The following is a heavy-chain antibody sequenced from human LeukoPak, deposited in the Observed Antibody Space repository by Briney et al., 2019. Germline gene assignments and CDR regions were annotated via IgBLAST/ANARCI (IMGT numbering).Heavy chain of an antibody. V-gene: IGHV1-69*13. CDR1: RGTFSSYA. Sequence: ASVKVSCKASRGTFSSYAISWVRQAPGQGLEWMGGIIPIFGTANYAQKFQGRVTITADESTSTAYMELSSLRSEDTAVYYCARAAYYDILTGPLDYWGQGTLVTVSS. J-gene: IGHJ4*02. CDR3: ARAAYYDILTGPLDY. CDR2: IIPIFGTA. D-gene: IGHD3-9*01.